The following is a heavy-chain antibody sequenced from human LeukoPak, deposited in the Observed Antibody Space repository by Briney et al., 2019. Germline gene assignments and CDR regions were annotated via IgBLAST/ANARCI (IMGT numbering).Heavy chain of an antibody. J-gene: IGHJ4*02. CDR1: GYTFTGHY. CDR2: INPNSGDT. CDR3: ARRLTTSQDLDY. Sequence: GASVKVSCKASGYTFTGHYMYWVRQAPGQGLEWMGWINPNSGDTNYAQKFQGRVTMTGDTSISTAYMDLNRLTSDDTAVYYCARRLTTSQDLDYWGQGTLVTVSS. V-gene: IGHV1-2*02. D-gene: IGHD2-2*01.